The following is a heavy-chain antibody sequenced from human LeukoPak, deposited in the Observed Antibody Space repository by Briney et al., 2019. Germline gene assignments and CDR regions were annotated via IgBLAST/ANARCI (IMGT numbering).Heavy chain of an antibody. Sequence: GGSLRLSCAASGFTVNSYAMIWVRQAPGKGLESISSISTTGDRTYYADSVKGRFAISRDNSKNTLYLQMNSLRAEDTAVYYCAKILERELQYYYYGMDVWGEGTSVTVSS. CDR1: GFTVNSYA. CDR3: AKILERELQYYYYGMDV. J-gene: IGHJ6*04. CDR2: ISTTGDRT. V-gene: IGHV3-23*01. D-gene: IGHD5-24*01.